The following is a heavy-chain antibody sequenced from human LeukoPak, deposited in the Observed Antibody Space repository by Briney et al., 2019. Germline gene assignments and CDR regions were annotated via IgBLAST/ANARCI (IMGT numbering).Heavy chain of an antibody. CDR2: INHSGST. J-gene: IGHJ2*01. Sequence: KPSETLSLTCAVYGGSFSGYYWSWIRQPPGKGLEWSGEINHSGSTNYNLSLKSRVTISVDTSKNQFSLKLSSVTAADTAVYHCARGEEQWLEWYFDLWGRGTLVTVSS. CDR3: ARGEEQWLEWYFDL. CDR1: GGSFSGYY. D-gene: IGHD6-19*01. V-gene: IGHV4-34*01.